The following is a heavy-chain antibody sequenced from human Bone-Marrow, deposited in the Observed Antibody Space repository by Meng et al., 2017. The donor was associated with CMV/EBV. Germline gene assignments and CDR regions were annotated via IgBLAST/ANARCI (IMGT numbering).Heavy chain of an antibody. CDR2: ISAYNGNT. CDR3: ARDRGYGEYFDY. CDR1: GYTFTSYG. D-gene: IGHD4-17*01. Sequence: ASVKVSGKASGYTFTSYGISWVRQAPGQGLEWMGWISAYNGNTNYAQKLQGRVTMTTDTFTSTAYMELRSLRSDGTAGYYCARDRGYGEYFDYWSQGTLVTVSS. V-gene: IGHV1-18*01. J-gene: IGHJ4*02.